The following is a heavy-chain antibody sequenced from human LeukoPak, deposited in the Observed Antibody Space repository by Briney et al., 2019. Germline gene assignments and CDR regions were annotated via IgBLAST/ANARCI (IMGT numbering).Heavy chain of an antibody. D-gene: IGHD3-10*02. J-gene: IGHJ2*01. CDR2: ISGSGSSI. CDR3: ARDDVLSLGISFDL. V-gene: IGHV3-48*04. CDR1: GFTFSSYS. Sequence: PGGSLRLSCAASGFTFSSYSMNWFRQAPGKGLEWVSYISGSGSSIYYADSVEGRFTISRDNAKHSLYLQMNSLRAEDTAVYYCARDDVLSLGISFDLWGRGTLVTVSS.